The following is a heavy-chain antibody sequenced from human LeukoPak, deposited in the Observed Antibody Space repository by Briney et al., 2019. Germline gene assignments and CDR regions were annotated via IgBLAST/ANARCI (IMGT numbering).Heavy chain of an antibody. Sequence: SSETLSLTCAVYGGSFSGYYWSWIRQPPGKGLEWIGYIYYSGSTNYNPSLKSRVTISVDTSKNQFSLKLSSVTAADTAVYYCAKGPYCSGGSCYSGFDYWGQGTLVTVSS. D-gene: IGHD2-15*01. V-gene: IGHV4-59*01. CDR3: AKGPYCSGGSCYSGFDY. J-gene: IGHJ4*02. CDR2: IYYSGST. CDR1: GGSFSGYY.